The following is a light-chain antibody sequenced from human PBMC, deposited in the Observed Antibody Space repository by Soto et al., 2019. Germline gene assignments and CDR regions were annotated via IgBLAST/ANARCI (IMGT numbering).Light chain of an antibody. CDR3: QQYNSYTWT. Sequence: DIQMTQSPSSLSASIGDRVTIPCRASQSITNYLNWYQHKPGKTPKLLIYVASILQSGVPSRFSGSGSGTDFTLTISSLQPEDFATYYCQQYNSYTWTFGQGTKVDIK. J-gene: IGKJ1*01. CDR1: QSITNY. CDR2: VAS. V-gene: IGKV1-39*01.